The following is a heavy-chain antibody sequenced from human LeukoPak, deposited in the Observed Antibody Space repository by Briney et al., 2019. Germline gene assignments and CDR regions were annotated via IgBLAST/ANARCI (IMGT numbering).Heavy chain of an antibody. CDR2: IYTSGST. Sequence: SETLSLTCTVSGGSISSYYWSWIRQPAGKGLEWIGRIYTSGSTNYNPSLKSRVTMLVDTSKNQFSLKLSSVTAADTAVYYCARGVYGDYDPLDYYYYGMDVWGQGTTVTVSS. CDR3: ARGVYGDYDPLDYYYYGMDV. CDR1: GGSISSYY. J-gene: IGHJ6*02. D-gene: IGHD4-17*01. V-gene: IGHV4-4*07.